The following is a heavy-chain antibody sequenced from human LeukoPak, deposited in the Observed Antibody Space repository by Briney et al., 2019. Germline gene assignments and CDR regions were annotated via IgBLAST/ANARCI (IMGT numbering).Heavy chain of an antibody. CDR3: AKQDIRSSAWYD. Sequence: GGSLRLSCAASGFTFSSYAMSWVRQAPGQGLEWVSDISDSGGSTYYADSVKGRFTISRDNSKNTLYLQMNSLRAEDTAVYYCAKQDIRSSAWYDWGQGTLVTVSS. D-gene: IGHD6-19*01. J-gene: IGHJ4*02. CDR2: ISDSGGST. CDR1: GFTFSSYA. V-gene: IGHV3-23*01.